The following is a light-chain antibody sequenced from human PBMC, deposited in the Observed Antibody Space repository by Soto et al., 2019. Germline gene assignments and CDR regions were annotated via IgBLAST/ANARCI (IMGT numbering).Light chain of an antibody. CDR2: DAS. Sequence: EIVLTQSPCTLSLSPGERVTLSCRASQSLSSGYLAWYQQKFVQAPRLLIYDASRRATGIPERFSGSGSGTDFTLTINRLEPEDFAVYYCQQYGSSPTFGLGTKVDIK. J-gene: IGKJ1*01. CDR3: QQYGSSPT. V-gene: IGKV3-20*01. CDR1: QSLSSGY.